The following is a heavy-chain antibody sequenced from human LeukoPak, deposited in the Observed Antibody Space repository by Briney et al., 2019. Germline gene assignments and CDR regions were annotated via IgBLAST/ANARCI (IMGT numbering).Heavy chain of an antibody. V-gene: IGHV4-39*01. CDR1: GGSISSSSYY. Sequence: IPSETLSLTCTVSGGSISSSSYYWGWIRQPPGKGLEWIGGIYYSGGTYYNPSLKSRVTISVDTSKNQFPLKLSSVTAADTAVYYCARNGRSSSSPPWDYWGQGTLVTVSS. J-gene: IGHJ4*02. D-gene: IGHD6-13*01. CDR3: ARNGRSSSSPPWDY. CDR2: IYYSGGT.